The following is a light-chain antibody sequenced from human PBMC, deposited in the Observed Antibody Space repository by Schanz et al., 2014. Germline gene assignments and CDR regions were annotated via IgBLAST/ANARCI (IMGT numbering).Light chain of an antibody. CDR2: DNN. Sequence: QSVLTQPPSVSAAPGQKVTISCSGSSSNIGNNYVSWYQHLPGTAPKLLIYDNNKRPSGIPDRFSGSRSGTSATLGITGLQTGHEADYYCGTWDSSLSAVIFGGGTKLTVL. J-gene: IGLJ2*01. V-gene: IGLV1-51*01. CDR1: SSNIGNNY. CDR3: GTWDSSLSAVI.